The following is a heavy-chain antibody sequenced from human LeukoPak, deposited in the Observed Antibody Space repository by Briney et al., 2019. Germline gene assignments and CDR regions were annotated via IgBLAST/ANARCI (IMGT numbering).Heavy chain of an antibody. D-gene: IGHD3-9*01. CDR3: ARDLSVGDILAGYFYYYYGMDV. V-gene: IGHV6-1*01. CDR2: TYYRSKWYN. J-gene: IGHJ6*02. CDR1: GDSVSSNSAA. Sequence: SQTLSLTCAISGDSVSSNSAAWNWIRQSPSRGLEWLGRTYYRSKWYNDYAVSVKSRITINPDTSKNQFSLQLNSVTPEATAVYYCARDLSVGDILAGYFYYYYGMDVWGQGTTVTVSS.